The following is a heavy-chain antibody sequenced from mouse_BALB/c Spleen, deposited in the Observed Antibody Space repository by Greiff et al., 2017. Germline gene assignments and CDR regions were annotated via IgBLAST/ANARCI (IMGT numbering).Heavy chain of an antibody. CDR3: ARHRSTMITSAFAY. CDR2: INPSTGYT. D-gene: IGHD2-4*01. J-gene: IGHJ3*01. CDR1: GYTFTSYW. V-gene: IGHV1-7*01. Sequence: VQLQQSGAELAKPGASVKMSCKASGYTFTSYWMHWVKQRPGQGLEWIGYINPSTGYTEYNQKFKDKATLTADKSSSTAYMQLSSLTSEDSAVYYCARHRSTMITSAFAYWGQGTLVTVSA.